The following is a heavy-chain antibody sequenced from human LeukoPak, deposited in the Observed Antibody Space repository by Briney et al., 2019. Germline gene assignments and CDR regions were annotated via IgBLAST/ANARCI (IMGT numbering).Heavy chain of an antibody. J-gene: IGHJ6*02. CDR1: GGSISSYY. V-gene: IGHV4-59*01. CDR3: ARVPSYSIPYYYGMDV. D-gene: IGHD4-11*01. Sequence: SETLSHTCTVSGGSISSYYWNWIRQPPGKGLEWFGYIYYSGSTNYNPSLKSRVTISVDTSKNQFSLKLSSVTAADTAVYYCARVPSYSIPYYYGMDVWGQGTTVTVSS. CDR2: IYYSGST.